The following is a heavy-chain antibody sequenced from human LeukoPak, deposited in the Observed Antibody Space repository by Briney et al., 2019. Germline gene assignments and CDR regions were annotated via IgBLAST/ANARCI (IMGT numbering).Heavy chain of an antibody. J-gene: IGHJ4*02. CDR1: GFTFSSYA. CDR3: AKPTGYSSGWYNY. D-gene: IGHD6-19*01. V-gene: IGHV3-23*01. CDR2: ISGSGGST. Sequence: GGSLRLSCAASGFTFSSYAMSWVRQASGKGLEWVSAISGSGGSTYYADSVKGRFTISRDNSKNTLYLQMNSLRAEDTAVYYCAKPTGYSSGWYNYWGQGTLVTVSS.